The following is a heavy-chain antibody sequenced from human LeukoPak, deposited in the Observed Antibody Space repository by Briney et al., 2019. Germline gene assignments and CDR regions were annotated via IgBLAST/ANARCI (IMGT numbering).Heavy chain of an antibody. V-gene: IGHV4-31*03. J-gene: IGHJ5*02. CDR3: ARRHDYGDWFDP. CDR2: IYYSGST. CDR1: GGSISSGAYY. Sequence: SQTLSLTCTVSGGSISSGAYYWSWIRQHPGKGLEWIGYIYYSGSTYYNPSLKSRVTISVDTSKNQFSLKLSSVTAADTAVYYCARRHDYGDWFDPWGQGTLVTVSS. D-gene: IGHD4-17*01.